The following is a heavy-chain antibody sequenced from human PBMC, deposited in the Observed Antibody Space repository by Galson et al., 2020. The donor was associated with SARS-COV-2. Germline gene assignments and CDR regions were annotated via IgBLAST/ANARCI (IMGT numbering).Heavy chain of an antibody. D-gene: IGHD3-10*01. CDR2: LNHSGST. Sequence: SETLSLTCAVYGGSFSGYYWSWIRKPPGKGLEWIGELNHSGSTNYNPSLKSRVTISVDTSKNQFSLKLSSVTAADTAVYYCASAGYYYGSGSYSYYYYGMDVWGQGTTVTVSS. CDR3: ASAGYYYGSGSYSYYYYGMDV. CDR1: GGSFSGYY. J-gene: IGHJ6*02. V-gene: IGHV4-34*01.